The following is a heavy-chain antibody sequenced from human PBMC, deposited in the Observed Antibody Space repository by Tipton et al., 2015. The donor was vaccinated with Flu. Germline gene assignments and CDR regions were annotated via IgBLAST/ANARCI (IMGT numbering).Heavy chain of an antibody. D-gene: IGHD3-3*01. CDR1: GFTFSSYA. V-gene: IGHV3-23*01. Sequence: GSLRLSCAASGFTFSSYAMSWVRQAPGKGLEWVSAISGSGGSTYYADSVKGRFTISRDNSKNTLYLQMNSLRAEDTAVYYCAKARKDFWSGFPNWFDPWGQGTLVTVSS. J-gene: IGHJ5*02. CDR3: AKARKDFWSGFPNWFDP. CDR2: ISGSGGST.